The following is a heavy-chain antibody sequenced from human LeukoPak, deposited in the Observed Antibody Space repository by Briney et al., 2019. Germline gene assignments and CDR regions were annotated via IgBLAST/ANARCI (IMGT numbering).Heavy chain of an antibody. CDR1: GYTFTSYA. V-gene: IGHV7-4-1*02. CDR2: INTNTGNP. CDR3: ARPSPISLYDDYYDWFDP. D-gene: IGHD4-17*01. J-gene: IGHJ5*02. Sequence: ASVKVSCKASGYTFTSYAMNWVRQAPGQGLEWMGWINTNTGNPTYAQGFTGRFVFSLDTSVSTAYLQISSLKAEDTAVYYCARPSPISLYDDYYDWFDPWGQGTLVTVSS.